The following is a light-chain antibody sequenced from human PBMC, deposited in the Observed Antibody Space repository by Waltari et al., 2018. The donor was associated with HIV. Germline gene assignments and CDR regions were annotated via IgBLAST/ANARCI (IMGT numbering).Light chain of an antibody. CDR1: SNNVDHAG. CDR3: SPWDTGLKACV. Sequence: QAALTQPPSLSAGVGQTATLSCTGDSNNVDHAGGPRLHHQRGRPPTVRSYRKTNRPSRISLRCSATRSASILFRTIAGVRSEDVAVYYCSPWDTGLKACVFGEGTNLAVL. CDR2: RKT. V-gene: IGLV10-54*01. J-gene: IGLJ2*01.